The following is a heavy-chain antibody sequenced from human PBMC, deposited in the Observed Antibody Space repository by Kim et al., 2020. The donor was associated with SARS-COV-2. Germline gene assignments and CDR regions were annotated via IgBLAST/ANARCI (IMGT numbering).Heavy chain of an antibody. D-gene: IGHD6-13*01. J-gene: IGHJ4*02. Sequence: ASVKVSCKASGYIFTSYDINWVRQATGQGLEWMGWMNPNSGNTGYAQKFQGRVTMTRNTSITTAYMELSSLRSEDTAVYYCVRRIAAAGTPIGYWGQGTLVTVSS. V-gene: IGHV1-8*01. CDR3: VRRIAAAGTPIGY. CDR1: GYIFTSYD. CDR2: MNPNSGNT.